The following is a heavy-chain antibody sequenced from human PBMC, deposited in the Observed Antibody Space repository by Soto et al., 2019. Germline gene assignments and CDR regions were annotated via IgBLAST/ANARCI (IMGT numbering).Heavy chain of an antibody. CDR3: ARADYSNYYFDY. D-gene: IGHD4-4*01. CDR1: GFTFSSYS. V-gene: IGHV3-21*01. J-gene: IGHJ4*02. CDR2: ISSSSSYI. Sequence: ESGGGLVKPGGSLRLSCAASGFTFSSYSMNWVRQAPGKGLEWVSYISSSSSYIYYADSVNGRFTISRDNAKNSLYLQMNSLRAEDTAVYYCARADYSNYYFDYWGQGTLVTVFS.